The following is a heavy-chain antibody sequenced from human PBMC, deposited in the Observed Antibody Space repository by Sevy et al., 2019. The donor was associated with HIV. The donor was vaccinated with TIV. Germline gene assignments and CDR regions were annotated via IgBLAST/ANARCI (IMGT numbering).Heavy chain of an antibody. D-gene: IGHD3-3*01. J-gene: IGHJ3*02. CDR3: AKESGSYYDFWSGHDAFDI. CDR1: GFNFSSYG. V-gene: IGHV3-30*18. Sequence: GGSLRLSCAASGFNFSSYGMHWVRQAPGKGLEWVALISYDGSSKYYAESVKGRFTISRDNSKNTLYLQISSLRAEDTAVYYCAKESGSYYDFWSGHDAFDIWGQGTMVTVSS. CDR2: ISYDGSSK.